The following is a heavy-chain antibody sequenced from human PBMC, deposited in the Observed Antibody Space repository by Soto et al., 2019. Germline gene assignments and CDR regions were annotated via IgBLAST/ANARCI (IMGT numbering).Heavy chain of an antibody. J-gene: IGHJ4*02. CDR1: GGSMSGFS. CDR2: IYYSGSA. Sequence: SETLSLSCTISGGSMSGFSWRWIRLPPGKGLEWIGNIYYSGSANYDPSLRSRVTISLNTSKNQFSLNLNSVTAADTAIYYCARWTYCGGDCYWLDFWGQGTLVTVS. D-gene: IGHD2-21*02. V-gene: IGHV4-59*01. CDR3: ARWTYCGGDCYWLDF.